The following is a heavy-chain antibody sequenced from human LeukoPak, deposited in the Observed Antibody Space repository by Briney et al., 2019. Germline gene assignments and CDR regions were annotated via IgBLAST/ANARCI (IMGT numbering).Heavy chain of an antibody. D-gene: IGHD6-6*01. Sequence: PGGSLRLSCAASGFTFSSYAMHWVRQAPGKGLEWVAVISYDGSNKYYADSVKGRFTISRDNSKNTLYLQMNSLRAEDTAVYYCARERYSSSVNWFDPWGQGTLVTVSS. J-gene: IGHJ5*02. CDR1: GFTFSSYA. V-gene: IGHV3-30*04. CDR3: ARERYSSSVNWFDP. CDR2: ISYDGSNK.